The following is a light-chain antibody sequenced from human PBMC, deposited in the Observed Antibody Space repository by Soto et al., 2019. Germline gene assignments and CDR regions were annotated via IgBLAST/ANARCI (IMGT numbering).Light chain of an antibody. CDR1: QGISNF. CDR3: QKYSSVIT. CDR2: AAS. J-gene: IGKJ5*01. Sequence: DIQMTQSPSSLSASVGDRVTITCRASQGISNFLAWYQQKPGKVPKLLISAASTLQSVVPSRFSGSGSGTDFTLTITSLQPEDGATFYCQKYSSVITFGQGTRLEIK. V-gene: IGKV1-27*01.